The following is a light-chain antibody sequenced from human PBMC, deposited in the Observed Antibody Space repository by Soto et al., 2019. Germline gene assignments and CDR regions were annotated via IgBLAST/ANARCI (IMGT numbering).Light chain of an antibody. CDR3: GTWDSSLSAVL. J-gene: IGLJ2*01. V-gene: IGLV1-51*01. Sequence: VLTQPPSVSAAPGQKVTISCSGSSSNIGNNDASWYQQVPGTAPKLLIYDNHERASRIPDRFSASKSGTSATLGITGLQSGDEANYYCGTWDSSLSAVLFGGGTKLTVL. CDR2: DNH. CDR1: SSNIGNND.